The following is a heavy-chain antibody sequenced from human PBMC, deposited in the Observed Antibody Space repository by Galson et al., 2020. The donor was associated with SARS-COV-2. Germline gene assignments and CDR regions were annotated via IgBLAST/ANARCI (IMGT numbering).Heavy chain of an antibody. V-gene: IGHV3-30*04. CDR1: GFTFTSYA. Sequence: GGPLRLPCAASGFTFTSYAMNWLRQAPGKGLEWVAVISYDGSNKYYADSVKGRFTISRDNSKNTPYLQMNSLRAEDTAVYYCARDLLGLDILPYYYGMDVWGQGTTVTVSS. D-gene: IGHD3-9*01. CDR2: ISYDGSNK. CDR3: ARDLLGLDILPYYYGMDV. J-gene: IGHJ6*02.